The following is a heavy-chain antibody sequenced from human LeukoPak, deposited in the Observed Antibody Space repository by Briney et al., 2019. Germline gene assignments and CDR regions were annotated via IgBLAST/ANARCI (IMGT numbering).Heavy chain of an antibody. J-gene: IGHJ5*02. CDR2: IIPIFGTA. Sequence: SVTVSCKASGGTFSSYAISWVRQAPGQGLEWMGGIIPIFGTANYAQKFQGRVTITTDESTSTAYMELSSLRSEDTAVYYCASASSGLYNWFDPWGQGTLVTVSS. CDR1: GGTFSSYA. CDR3: ASASSGLYNWFDP. D-gene: IGHD3-22*01. V-gene: IGHV1-69*05.